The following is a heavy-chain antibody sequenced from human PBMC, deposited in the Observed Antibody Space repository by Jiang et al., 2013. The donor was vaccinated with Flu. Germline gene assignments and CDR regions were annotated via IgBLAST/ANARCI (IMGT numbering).Heavy chain of an antibody. CDR2: ISSSSSYI. V-gene: IGHV3-21*01. J-gene: IGHJ3*02. CDR3: ARDQEDAFDI. Sequence: WVSSISSSSSYIYYADSVKGRFTISRDNAKNSLYLQMNSLRAEDTAVYYCARDQEDAFDIWAEGTMVTVSS.